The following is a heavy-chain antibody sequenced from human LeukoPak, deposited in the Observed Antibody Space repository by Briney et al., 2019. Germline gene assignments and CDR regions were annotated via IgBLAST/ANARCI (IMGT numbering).Heavy chain of an antibody. CDR3: AKALITRRRDYYYGMDV. CDR2: ISYDGSNK. J-gene: IGHJ6*02. Sequence: GSSLRLSCAPSGFTFSSYGMHWVRQAPGKGLEWVAVISYDGSNKYYADSVKGRFTISRDNSKNTLYLQMNSLRAEDTAVYYCAKALITRRRDYYYGMDVWGQGTTVTVSS. CDR1: GFTFSSYG. D-gene: IGHD3-22*01. V-gene: IGHV3-30*18.